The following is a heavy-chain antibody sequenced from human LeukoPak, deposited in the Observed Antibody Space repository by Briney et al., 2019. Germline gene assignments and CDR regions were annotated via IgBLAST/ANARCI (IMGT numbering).Heavy chain of an antibody. CDR2: IYYSGST. CDR1: GASISSYY. V-gene: IGHV4-59*01. D-gene: IGHD3-22*01. CDR3: ARHRYYYDSSGYYYQP. Sequence: SETLSLTCTVSGASISSYYWSWIRQPPGKGLEWIGYIYYSGSTNYNPSLKSRVAISVDTSKNQFSLRLSSVTAADTAVYYCARHRYYYDSSGYYYQPWGQGTLVTVSS. J-gene: IGHJ5*02.